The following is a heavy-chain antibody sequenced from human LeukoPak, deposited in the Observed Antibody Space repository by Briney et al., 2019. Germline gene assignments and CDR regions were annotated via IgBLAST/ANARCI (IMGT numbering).Heavy chain of an antibody. V-gene: IGHV3-23*01. CDR1: GFTFSTFA. D-gene: IGHD2-8*02. CDR2: IFPSGGEI. J-gene: IGHJ4*02. CDR3: ATYRQVLLPFES. Sequence: VGSLGLSCAASGFTFSTFAMIWVRQPPGKGLEWVSSIFPSGGEIHYADSVRGRFTISRDTSKSTLSLQMNSLRAEDTAIYYCATYRQVLLPFESWGQGTLVTVSS.